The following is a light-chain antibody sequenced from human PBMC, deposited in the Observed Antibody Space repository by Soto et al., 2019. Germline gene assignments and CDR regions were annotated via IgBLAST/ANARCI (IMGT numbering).Light chain of an antibody. CDR2: GAS. Sequence: EIVLTQSPGTLSLSPGERATLSCRASQSVSNYLVWYRQRPGQAPRLLIHGASIRATGIPDRFSGSGSGTDFTLTISRLEPEDFAVYYCQHYSTSAFTFGPGPKVDIK. V-gene: IGKV3-20*01. CDR1: QSVSNY. CDR3: QHYSTSAFT. J-gene: IGKJ3*01.